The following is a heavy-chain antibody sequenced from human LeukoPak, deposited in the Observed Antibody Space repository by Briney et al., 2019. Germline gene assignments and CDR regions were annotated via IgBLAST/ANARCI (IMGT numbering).Heavy chain of an antibody. V-gene: IGHV3-53*01. CDR3: ARDGRYDFWSASYYYYYFLDV. CDR2: LQSGGAT. J-gene: IGHJ6*03. D-gene: IGHD3-3*01. Sequence: GGSLRLSCAASGLSVSNNNMRWVRQAPGKGLEWVSVLQSGGATYHEDSVKGRFTISRDISKNTVYLQMNSLRAEDTAVYYCARDGRYDFWSASYYYYYFLDVWGKGTTVTVSS. CDR1: GLSVSNNN.